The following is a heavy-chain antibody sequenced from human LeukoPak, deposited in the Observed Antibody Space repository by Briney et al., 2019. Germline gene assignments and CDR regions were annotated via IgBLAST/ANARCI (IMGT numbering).Heavy chain of an antibody. Sequence: SETLSLTCAVYGGSFSGYYWSWIRQPPGKGLEWIEEINHSGSTNYNPSLKSRVTISVDTSKKQFSLKLSSVTAADTAVYYCASLANYCSGGSCYYFGYYYYGMDVWGQGTTVTVSS. J-gene: IGHJ6*02. D-gene: IGHD2-15*01. V-gene: IGHV4-34*01. CDR2: INHSGST. CDR1: GGSFSGYY. CDR3: ASLANYCSGGSCYYFGYYYYGMDV.